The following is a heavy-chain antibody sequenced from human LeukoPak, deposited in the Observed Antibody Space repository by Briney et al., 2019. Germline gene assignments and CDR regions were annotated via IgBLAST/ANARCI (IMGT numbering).Heavy chain of an antibody. CDR2: ISAYNGNT. Sequence: GASVKVSCKASGYTFTSYGISWVRQAPGPGLEWMGWISAYNGNTNYAQKLQGRVTMTTDTSTSTAYMELRSLRSDDTAVYYCARNLYGSGSYFVPNDAFDIWGQGTMVTVSS. CDR3: ARNLYGSGSYFVPNDAFDI. J-gene: IGHJ3*02. CDR1: GYTFTSYG. V-gene: IGHV1-18*01. D-gene: IGHD3-10*01.